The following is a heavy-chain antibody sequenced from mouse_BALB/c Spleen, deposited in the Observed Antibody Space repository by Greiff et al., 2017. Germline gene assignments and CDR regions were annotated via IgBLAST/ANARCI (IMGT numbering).Heavy chain of an antibody. V-gene: IGHV3-6*02. Sequence: EVKLMESGPGLVKPSQSLSLTCSVTGYSITSGYYWNWIRQFPGNKLEWMGYISYDGSNNYNPSLKNRISITRDTSKNQFFLKLNSVTTEDTATYYCARGITTLENFAYWGQGTLVTVSA. CDR1: GYSITSGYY. J-gene: IGHJ3*01. CDR2: ISYDGSN. CDR3: ARGITTLENFAY. D-gene: IGHD1-1*01.